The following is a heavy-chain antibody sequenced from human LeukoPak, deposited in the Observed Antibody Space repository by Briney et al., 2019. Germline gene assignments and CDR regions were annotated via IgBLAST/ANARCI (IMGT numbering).Heavy chain of an antibody. CDR1: GDSISNYY. CDR2: INYSGAT. CDR3: ARYFRGYSYGYHWFDP. V-gene: IGHV4-59*01. D-gene: IGHD5-18*01. Sequence: SETLSLTCTVSGDSISNYYWSWIRQPPGKGLEWIGYINYSGATNYNPSLKSRVTISEDTSKNQFSLKLNSVTAADTAVYYCARYFRGYSYGYHWFDPWGQGTLVTVSS. J-gene: IGHJ5*02.